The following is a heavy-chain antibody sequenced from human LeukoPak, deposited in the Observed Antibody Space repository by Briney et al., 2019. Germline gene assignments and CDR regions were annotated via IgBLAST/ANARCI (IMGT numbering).Heavy chain of an antibody. Sequence: SETLSLTCAVYGGSFSGYYWSWIRQPPGKGLEWIGSIYYSGSTYYNPSLKSRVTISVDTSKNQFSLKLSSVTAADTAVYYCARDLGCSSTSCYDWFDPWGQGTLVTVSS. CDR2: IYYSGST. V-gene: IGHV4-34*01. CDR1: GGSFSGYY. CDR3: ARDLGCSSTSCYDWFDP. D-gene: IGHD2-2*01. J-gene: IGHJ5*02.